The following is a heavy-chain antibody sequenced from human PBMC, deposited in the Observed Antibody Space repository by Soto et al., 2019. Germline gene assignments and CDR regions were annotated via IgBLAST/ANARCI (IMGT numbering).Heavy chain of an antibody. CDR1: QFSFSNYW. CDR2: IKKDESET. Sequence: LVQSGGGLVPPGESLTVSCAPSQFSFSNYWMNWVRQAPGKALEWVANIKKDESETDYVDSVRGRFTIFRDNAKNLLYLQMRRLRVEGTAVYYCARSHTADSAFRAFDIWGQGTVVTV. V-gene: IGHV3-7*03. CDR3: ARSHTADSAFRAFDI. D-gene: IGHD2-21*02. J-gene: IGHJ3*02.